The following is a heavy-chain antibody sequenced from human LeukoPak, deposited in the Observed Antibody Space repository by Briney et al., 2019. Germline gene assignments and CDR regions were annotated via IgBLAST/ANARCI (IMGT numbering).Heavy chain of an antibody. CDR3: ARDQYYDSKGWFDP. CDR1: GYTFNSYG. V-gene: IGHV1-18*01. J-gene: IGHJ5*02. Sequence: ASVKVSCKSSGYTFNSYGIPWVRQAPGQGLEWMGWIHTYNGHTNYAQKPQGRVTMTTDTSTSTAYMELRSLRSDDTAVYYCARDQYYDSKGWFDPWGQGTLVTVSS. CDR2: IHTYNGHT. D-gene: IGHD3-22*01.